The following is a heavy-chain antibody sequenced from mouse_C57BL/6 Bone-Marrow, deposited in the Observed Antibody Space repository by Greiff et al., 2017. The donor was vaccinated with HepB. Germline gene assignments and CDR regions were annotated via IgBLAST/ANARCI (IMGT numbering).Heavy chain of an antibody. Sequence: VHVKQSGPELVKPGASVKMSCKASGYTFTDYNMHWVKQSHGKSLEWIGYINPNNGGTSYNQKFKGKATLTVNKSSSTAYMELRSLTSEDSAVYYCARRGSSYGYFDVWGTGTTVTVSS. V-gene: IGHV1-22*01. CDR3: ARRGSSYGYFDV. D-gene: IGHD1-1*01. CDR1: GYTFTDYN. CDR2: INPNNGGT. J-gene: IGHJ1*03.